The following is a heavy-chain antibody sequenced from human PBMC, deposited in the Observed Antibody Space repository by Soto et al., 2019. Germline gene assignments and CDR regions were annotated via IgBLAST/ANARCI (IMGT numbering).Heavy chain of an antibody. Sequence: EVQLVESGGGLVQPGGSLRLSCATSEFTFGSYWMSWVRQAPGKGLEWVANIKQDGSENYYVDSVRGRFTISRDNAKNSLYLQMNSLRAEDTAVYYCARVPSPYYDILTGYRYYFDYWGQGTLVTGSS. V-gene: IGHV3-7*01. CDR1: EFTFGSYW. J-gene: IGHJ4*02. D-gene: IGHD3-9*01. CDR2: IKQDGSEN. CDR3: ARVPSPYYDILTGYRYYFDY.